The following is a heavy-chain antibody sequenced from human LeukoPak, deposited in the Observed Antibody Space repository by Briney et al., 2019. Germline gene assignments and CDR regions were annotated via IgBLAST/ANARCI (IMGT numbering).Heavy chain of an antibody. CDR1: GFTFSSYA. CDR3: AREGNDFWSGYSKYYFDY. D-gene: IGHD3-3*01. Sequence: PGGSLRLSCAASGFTFSSYAMHWVRQAPGKGLEWVAVISYDGSNKYYADSVKGRFTISRDNSKNTLYLQMNSLRAEDTAVYYCAREGNDFWSGYSKYYFDYWGQGTLVTVSS. V-gene: IGHV3-30-3*01. CDR2: ISYDGSNK. J-gene: IGHJ4*02.